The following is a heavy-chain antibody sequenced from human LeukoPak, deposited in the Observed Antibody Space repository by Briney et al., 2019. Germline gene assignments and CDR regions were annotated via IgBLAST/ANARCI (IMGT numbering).Heavy chain of an antibody. Sequence: SQTLSLTCAISGDRLSSNRAAWNWIRQSPSGGLEWLGGTYYRSEWSYDYAVSVKGRITINPDTSKNQFSLHLNSVTPEDTAIYYCAQGWDLRAWGQGTLVTVSS. D-gene: IGHD1-26*01. CDR1: GDRLSSNRAA. CDR2: TYYRSEWSY. V-gene: IGHV6-1*01. CDR3: AQGWDLRA. J-gene: IGHJ5*02.